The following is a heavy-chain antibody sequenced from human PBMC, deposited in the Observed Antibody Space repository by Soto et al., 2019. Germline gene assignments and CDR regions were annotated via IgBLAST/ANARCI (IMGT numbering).Heavy chain of an antibody. CDR2: IYPGDSDT. Sequence: GESLKISCRGSGYSFTSYWIGWVRQMPGKGLEWMGIIYPGDSDTRYSPSFQGQVTISADKSISTAYLQWSSLKASDTAMYYCASSVLTGYPLAPSGGLDVWGPGTTVTVSS. V-gene: IGHV5-51*01. CDR3: ASSVLTGYPLAPSGGLDV. D-gene: IGHD3-9*01. J-gene: IGHJ6*02. CDR1: GYSFTSYW.